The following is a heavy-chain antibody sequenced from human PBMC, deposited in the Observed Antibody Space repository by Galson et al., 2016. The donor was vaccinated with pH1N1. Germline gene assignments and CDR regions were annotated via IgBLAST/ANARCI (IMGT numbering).Heavy chain of an antibody. CDR3: TRENHHKFDY. CDR2: ITKRPEGYTT. V-gene: IGHV3-72*01. CDR1: GLTFSGFY. J-gene: IGHJ4*02. D-gene: IGHD1-14*01. Sequence: RLSCAASGLTFSGFYTDWVRQAPGKGLEWVGRITKRPEGYTTQDATSVKGRFIISRDDSKDLLYLQMNSLKTEDTAVYYCTRENHHKFDYWGQGTLVTVSS.